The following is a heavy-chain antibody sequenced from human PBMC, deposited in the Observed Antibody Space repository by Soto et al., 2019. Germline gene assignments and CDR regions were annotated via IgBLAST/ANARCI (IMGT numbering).Heavy chain of an antibody. CDR2: IYYTGSS. J-gene: IGHJ4*02. Sequence: QVQLQESGPGLVKPSETLSLTCTVSGGSISSYYWSWIRQPPGKGLEWIGYIYYTGSSNYNPSLKSLVTISVDTSMNQFSLKLSSVPAADTAVYYCARGIGQQLPPLDWGQGTLVTVSS. V-gene: IGHV4-59*01. CDR1: GGSISSYY. CDR3: ARGIGQQLPPLD. D-gene: IGHD2-2*01.